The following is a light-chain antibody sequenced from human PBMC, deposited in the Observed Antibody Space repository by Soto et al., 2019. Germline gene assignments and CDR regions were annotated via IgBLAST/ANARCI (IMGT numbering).Light chain of an antibody. CDR2: DAS. CDR3: QKYNSWRQIT. J-gene: IGKJ5*01. Sequence: EIVRTQSPATLSVSPGERATLSCRASQSIRINVGWYQQRPGQAPRLLIYDASTRATCIPARCSGSGSETEFTLTIISLDAEDYAVYYCQKYNSWRQITFGQGTRLEIK. V-gene: IGKV3-15*01. CDR1: QSIRIN.